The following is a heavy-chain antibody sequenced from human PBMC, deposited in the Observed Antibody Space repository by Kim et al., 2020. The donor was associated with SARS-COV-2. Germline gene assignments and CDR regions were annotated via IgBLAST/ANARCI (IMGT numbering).Heavy chain of an antibody. CDR2: LDPEDGEA. CDR3: ATSYCTTANCADSDY. CDR1: GYTLTELS. D-gene: IGHD2-8*01. V-gene: IGHV1-24*01. J-gene: IGHJ4*02. Sequence: ASVKVSCKVSGYTLTELSIHWVRQAPGKGLEWVGTLDPEDGEALYAQRFQGRVTMTEDTSTDTAYMELSSLRSDDTAVYYCATSYCTTANCADSDYWGQGTLVTVSS.